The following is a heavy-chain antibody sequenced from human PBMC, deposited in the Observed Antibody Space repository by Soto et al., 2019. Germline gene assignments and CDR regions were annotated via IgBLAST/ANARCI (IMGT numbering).Heavy chain of an antibody. CDR1: GGYISSSSYY. CDR2: IYYSGST. J-gene: IGHJ4*02. CDR3: ARPRTVTYYYDSSGPGYFDY. D-gene: IGHD3-22*01. V-gene: IGHV4-39*01. Sequence: SETLSLTCTVSGGYISSSSYYWGWIRQPPGKGLEWIGSIYYSGSTYYNPSLKSRVTISVDTSKNQFSLKLSSVTAADTAVYYCARPRTVTYYYDSSGPGYFDYWGQGTLVTVSS.